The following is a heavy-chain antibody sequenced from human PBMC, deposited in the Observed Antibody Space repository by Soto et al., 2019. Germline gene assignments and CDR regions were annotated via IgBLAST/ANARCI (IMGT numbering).Heavy chain of an antibody. J-gene: IGHJ4*02. V-gene: IGHV3-23*04. Sequence: EVQLVESGGGLVQPGRSLRLSCAASGFTFSNFAMSWVRQAPGKGLEWVSAISGGATSTYYADIVKGRFTISRDNSKNTLSLQRNGLRVEDTALYYCAKGPTLVFPQLGNWGPGTLVTVSP. CDR2: ISGGATST. CDR3: AKGPTLVFPQLGN. CDR1: GFTFSNFA. D-gene: IGHD2-2*01.